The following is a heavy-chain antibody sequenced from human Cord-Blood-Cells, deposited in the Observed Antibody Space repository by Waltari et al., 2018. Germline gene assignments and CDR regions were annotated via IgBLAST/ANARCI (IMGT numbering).Heavy chain of an antibody. Sequence: QVQLQDSGPGLVKPSQTLPLTCTVSRGSLTSAGYSWTWIRQHPGKGLEWIGYIYYSGSTYYNPSLKSRVTISVDTSKNQFSLKLSSVTAADTAVYYCARWEMATITGFDYWGQGTLVTVSS. J-gene: IGHJ4*02. CDR1: RGSLTSAGYS. V-gene: IGHV4-31*03. D-gene: IGHD5-12*01. CDR3: ARWEMATITGFDY. CDR2: IYYSGST.